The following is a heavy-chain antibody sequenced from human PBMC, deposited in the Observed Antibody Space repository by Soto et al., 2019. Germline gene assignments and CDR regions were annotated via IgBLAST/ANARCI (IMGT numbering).Heavy chain of an antibody. CDR3: VMVDNYVTPTPQDV. CDR1: GYIFVNYG. V-gene: IGHV1-18*01. J-gene: IGHJ6*02. Sequence: QVQLVQSGDEVKKPGASVKVSCKASGYIFVNYGIAWVRQAPGQGLEWMGWISPYTGNTHSATKVQGRLTMTTDTSMSTAYMDLGSLTSDDTAVYYCVMVDNYVTPTPQDVWGQGTTVTVSS. CDR2: ISPYTGNT. D-gene: IGHD3-16*01.